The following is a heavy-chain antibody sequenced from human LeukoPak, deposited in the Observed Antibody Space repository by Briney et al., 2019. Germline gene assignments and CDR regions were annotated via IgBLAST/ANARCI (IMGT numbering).Heavy chain of an antibody. CDR2: ISAYNDNT. CDR1: GYTFTSYG. CDR3: ARGLNDFWSGYYIGGFDY. J-gene: IGHJ4*02. V-gene: IGHV1-18*01. D-gene: IGHD3-3*01. Sequence: ASVKVSCKASGYTFTSYGISWVRQAPGQGLEWMGWISAYNDNTNYAQKLQGRVTMTTDTSTSTAYMELRSLRSDDTAVYYCARGLNDFWSGYYIGGFDYWGQGTLVTVSS.